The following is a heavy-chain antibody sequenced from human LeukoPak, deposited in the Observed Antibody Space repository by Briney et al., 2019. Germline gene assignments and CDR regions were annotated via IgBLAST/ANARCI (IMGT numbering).Heavy chain of an antibody. Sequence: ASVKVSCKASGYTFTGYYMHWVRQAPGQGLEWMGWINPNSGGTNYAQKFQGWVTMTRDTSISTAYMELSRLRSDDTAVYYCARDRTVGATRGLDYWGQGTLVTVSS. J-gene: IGHJ4*02. CDR3: ARDRTVGATRGLDY. D-gene: IGHD1-26*01. V-gene: IGHV1-2*04. CDR1: GYTFTGYY. CDR2: INPNSGGT.